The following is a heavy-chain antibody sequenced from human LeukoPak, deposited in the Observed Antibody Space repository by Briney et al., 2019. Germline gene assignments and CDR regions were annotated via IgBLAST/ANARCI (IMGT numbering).Heavy chain of an antibody. V-gene: IGHV3-23*01. Sequence: GGSLRLSCVASGFSFSTYGMSWVRQAPGKGLEWLSAIDGNGAKTFYADSGKGRFTISRDNSKNTLYLQMNSLRAEDTAVYYCAKGYYDSSGYYAFDPWGQGTLVTVSS. J-gene: IGHJ5*02. CDR1: GFSFSTYG. D-gene: IGHD3-22*01. CDR3: AKGYYDSSGYYAFDP. CDR2: IDGNGAKT.